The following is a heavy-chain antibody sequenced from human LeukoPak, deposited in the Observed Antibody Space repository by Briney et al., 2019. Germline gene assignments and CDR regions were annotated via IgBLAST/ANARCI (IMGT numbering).Heavy chain of an antibody. V-gene: IGHV3-23*01. D-gene: IGHD3-3*01. CDR2: ISGSGGST. Sequence: GGSLRLSCAASGFTFSSYAMSWVRQAPGKGLEWVPAISGSGGSTYYADSVKGRFTISRDNSKNTLYLQMNSLRAEDTAVYYCAKDDDFWSGYGFDYWGQGTLVTVSS. CDR3: AKDDDFWSGYGFDY. J-gene: IGHJ4*02. CDR1: GFTFSSYA.